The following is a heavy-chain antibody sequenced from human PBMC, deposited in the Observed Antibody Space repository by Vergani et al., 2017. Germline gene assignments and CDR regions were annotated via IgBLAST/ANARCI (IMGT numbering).Heavy chain of an antibody. CDR2: INHSGST. CDR1: GGSFSGYY. CDR3: ARGRGFGGYSYGYGVRTLYYFDY. V-gene: IGHV4-34*01. Sequence: QVQLQQWGAGLLKPSETLSLTCAVYGGSFSGYYWSWIRQPPGKGLEWIGEINHSGSTNYNPSLKRRVTISVDTSKNQFSLKLSSVTAADTAVYYCARGRGFGGYSYGYGVRTLYYFDYWGQGTLVTVSS. D-gene: IGHD5-18*01. J-gene: IGHJ4*02.